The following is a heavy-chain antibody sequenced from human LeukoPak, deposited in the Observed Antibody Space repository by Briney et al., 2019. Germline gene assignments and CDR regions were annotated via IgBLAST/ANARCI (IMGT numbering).Heavy chain of an antibody. J-gene: IGHJ6*02. CDR3: AILGVDYDYGMEV. CDR1: GGSINSHS. V-gene: IGHV4-59*08. CDR2: MYESGTA. Sequence: SETLSLTCTVSGGSINSHSWSWIRQPPGKGLEWIGHMYESGTANYTPSLKSRVTISVDTSNNRFSLKLSSVTAADTAVYYCAILGVDYDYGMEVWGQGTTVTVSS. D-gene: IGHD2/OR15-2a*01.